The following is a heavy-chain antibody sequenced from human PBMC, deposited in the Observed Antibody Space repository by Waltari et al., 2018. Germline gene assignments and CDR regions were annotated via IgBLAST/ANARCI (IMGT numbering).Heavy chain of an antibody. CDR2: T. V-gene: IGHV3-23*01. J-gene: IGHJ6*02. D-gene: IGHD2-2*01. CDR3: AKDQMAVGLISYYYYGMDV. Sequence: TYYADSVKGRFTISRDNSKNTLYLQMNSPRAEDTAVYYCAKDQMAVGLISYYYYGMDVWGQGTTVTVSS.